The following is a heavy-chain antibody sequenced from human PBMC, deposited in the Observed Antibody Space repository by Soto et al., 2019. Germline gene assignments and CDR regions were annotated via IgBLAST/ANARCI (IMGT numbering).Heavy chain of an antibody. V-gene: IGHV4-59*01. CDR3: AREGDGGSGSYIWFDP. Sequence: SETLSLPCTVSGGSLSSYYWSWIRQPPGKGLEWIGYIYYSGSTNYNPSLKSRVTISVDTSKNQFSLKLSSVTAADTAVYYCAREGDGGSGSYIWFDPWGQGTLVTVS. CDR2: IYYSGST. J-gene: IGHJ5*02. CDR1: GGSLSSYY. D-gene: IGHD3-10*01.